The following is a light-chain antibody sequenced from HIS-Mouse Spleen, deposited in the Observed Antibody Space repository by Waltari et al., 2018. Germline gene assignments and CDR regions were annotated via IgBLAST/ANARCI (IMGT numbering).Light chain of an antibody. V-gene: IGLV8-61*01. CDR2: STN. CDR1: SGSVSTSSK. Sequence: QTVVTQEPSFSVSPGRTVTLPCGLSSGSVSTSSKPSSYQQTPGQAPRTLIYSTNTRSSGVPDRFSGSILGNKAALTITGAQADDESDYYCVLYMGSGISWVFGGGTKLTVL. J-gene: IGLJ3*02. CDR3: VLYMGSGISWV.